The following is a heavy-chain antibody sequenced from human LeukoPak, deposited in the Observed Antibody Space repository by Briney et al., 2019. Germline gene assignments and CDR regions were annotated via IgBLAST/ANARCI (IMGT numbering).Heavy chain of an antibody. Sequence: GGSLRLSCAASGFTFSSYAMTWVRQAPGKGLEWVSTFSGSGGGTFYVDSVKGRFTISRDNSKNTLYLQMNSLRAEDTAVYYCAKAREYCSSTDCYPTFDCWDQGTLVTVSS. D-gene: IGHD2-2*01. CDR1: GFTFSSYA. V-gene: IGHV3-23*01. CDR2: FSGSGGGT. CDR3: AKAREYCSSTDCYPTFDC. J-gene: IGHJ4*02.